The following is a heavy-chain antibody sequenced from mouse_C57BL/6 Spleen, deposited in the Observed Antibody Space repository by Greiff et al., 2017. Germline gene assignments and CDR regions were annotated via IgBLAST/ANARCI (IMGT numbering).Heavy chain of an antibody. CDR1: GFTFSDYY. D-gene: IGHD2-4*01. V-gene: IGHV5-16*01. CDR3: ARALYDYDWYFDV. J-gene: IGHJ1*03. Sequence: EVMLVESEGGLVQPGSSMKLSCTASGFTFSDYYMAWVRQVPEKGLEWVANINYDGSSTYYLDSFKGRFIISRDNAKNILYLQMSSLKSEDTATYYCARALYDYDWYFDVWGTGTTVTVSS. CDR2: INYDGSST.